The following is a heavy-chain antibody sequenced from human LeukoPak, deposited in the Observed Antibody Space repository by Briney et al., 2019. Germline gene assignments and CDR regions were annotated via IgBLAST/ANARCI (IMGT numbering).Heavy chain of an antibody. V-gene: IGHV4-39*01. CDR3: AGGYDSSPPAFDY. D-gene: IGHD3-22*01. J-gene: IGHJ4*02. Sequence: SSETLSLTCTVSGGSISSSSYYWGWIRQPPGKGLEWIGSVYYSGSTYYNPSLKSRVTISVDTSKNQFSLKLSSVTAADTAVYYCAGGYDSSPPAFDYWGQGTLVTVSS. CDR2: VYYSGST. CDR1: GGSISSSSYY.